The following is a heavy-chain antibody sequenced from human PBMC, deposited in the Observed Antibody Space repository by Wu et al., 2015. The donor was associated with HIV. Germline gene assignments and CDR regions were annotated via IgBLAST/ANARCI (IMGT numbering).Heavy chain of an antibody. CDR1: GYTFTSYG. CDR3: ARPGRRSCTKISCPPRGNDAFDL. J-gene: IGHJ3*01. D-gene: IGHD2-8*01. Sequence: QVQLVQSGAEVKKSGASVKVSCKASGYTFTSYGFSWVRQAPGQGLEWVGWINPRDGGTKFAQKFQGRLTMTRDTSTRTVYMDLSELRSDDTAVYFCARPGRRSCTKISCPPRGNDAFDLWGQGTMVTVSS. CDR2: INPRDGGT. V-gene: IGHV1-18*01.